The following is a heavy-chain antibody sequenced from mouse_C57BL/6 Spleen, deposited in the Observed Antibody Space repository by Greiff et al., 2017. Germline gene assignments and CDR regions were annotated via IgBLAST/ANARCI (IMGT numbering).Heavy chain of an antibody. CDR1: GYTFTSYW. D-gene: IGHD1-1*01. J-gene: IGHJ1*03. CDR3: ARESHYYGSSPWYFDV. CDR2: INPSNGGT. Sequence: QVQLQQSGTELVKPGASVKLSCKASGYTFTSYWMHWVKQRPGQGLEWIGNINPSNGGTNYNEKFKSKATLTVDKSSSTAYMQLSSLTSEDSAVYYCARESHYYGSSPWYFDVWGTGTTVTVSS. V-gene: IGHV1-53*01.